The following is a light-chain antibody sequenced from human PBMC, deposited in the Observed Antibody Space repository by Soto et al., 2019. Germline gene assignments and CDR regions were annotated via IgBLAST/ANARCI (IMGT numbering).Light chain of an antibody. CDR1: SSDVGGYNY. CDR3: CSFTSSNTHV. CDR2: EVS. V-gene: IGLV2-8*01. Sequence: QSALTQPPSASGSPGQSVTISCTGTSSDVGGYNYISWYQHHPGKAPKLMIYEVSQRPSGVPDRFSGSKSGNTASLTVSGLQAEDEADYYCCSFTSSNTHVFGTGTKVTVL. J-gene: IGLJ1*01.